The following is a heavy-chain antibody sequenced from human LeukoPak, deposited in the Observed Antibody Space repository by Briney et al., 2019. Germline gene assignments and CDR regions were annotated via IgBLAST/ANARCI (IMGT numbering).Heavy chain of an antibody. Sequence: ASVKVSCKASGYTFTSYYMHWVRQAPGQGLEWMGIINPSEGSTSYAQKFQGRVTMTRDTSTSTVHMELTSLRSEDTAVYYCAREASGNYSGASVDYWGQGTLVTVSS. CDR2: INPSEGST. D-gene: IGHD1-26*01. CDR1: GYTFTSYY. J-gene: IGHJ4*02. CDR3: AREASGNYSGASVDY. V-gene: IGHV1-46*01.